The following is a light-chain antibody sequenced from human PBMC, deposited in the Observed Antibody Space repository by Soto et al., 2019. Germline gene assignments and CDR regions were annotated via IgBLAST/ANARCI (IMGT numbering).Light chain of an antibody. CDR3: SSYTSTSTYV. Sequence: QSVLTQPASVSGSPGQSITISCTGTSSDVVSYNYVSWYQQHPGKAPKLMIFDVSNRPSGVSNRFSGSKSGYTASLTISGLQAEDEADYYCSSYTSTSTYVFGIGTKVTVL. V-gene: IGLV2-14*01. J-gene: IGLJ1*01. CDR2: DVS. CDR1: SSDVVSYNY.